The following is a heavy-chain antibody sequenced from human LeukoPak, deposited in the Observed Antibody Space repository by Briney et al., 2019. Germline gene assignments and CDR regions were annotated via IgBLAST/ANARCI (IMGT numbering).Heavy chain of an antibody. Sequence: GESLKISCKGSGYSFTSCWIGWVRQMPGKGLEWMGIIYPGDSDTRYSPSFQGQVTISADKSISTAYLQWSSLKASDTAMYYCVSRYYYDSSGYYHGAFDIWGQGTMVTVSS. D-gene: IGHD3-22*01. J-gene: IGHJ3*02. V-gene: IGHV5-51*01. CDR1: GYSFTSCW. CDR2: IYPGDSDT. CDR3: VSRYYYDSSGYYHGAFDI.